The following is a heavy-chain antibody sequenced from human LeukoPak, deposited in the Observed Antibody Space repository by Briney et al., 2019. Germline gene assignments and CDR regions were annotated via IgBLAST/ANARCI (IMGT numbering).Heavy chain of an antibody. D-gene: IGHD1-14*01. CDR3: ARQDPENWFDP. CDR2: ISSSGSTI. V-gene: IGHV3-48*01. Sequence: PGGSLRLSCAASGFTFSTYTMNWVRQAPGKGLEWVSYISSSGSTIYYADSVKGRFTISRDNAKNSLYLQMNSLRAEDTAVYYCARQDPENWFDPWGQGTLVTVSS. CDR1: GFTFSTYT. J-gene: IGHJ5*02.